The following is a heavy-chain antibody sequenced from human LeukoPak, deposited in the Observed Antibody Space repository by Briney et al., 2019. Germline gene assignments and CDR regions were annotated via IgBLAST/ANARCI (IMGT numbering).Heavy chain of an antibody. V-gene: IGHV4-4*07. CDR3: ARVITVRGVIFDY. CDR2: IYTSGST. D-gene: IGHD3-16*01. Sequence: PSETLSLTCTVSGGSISSYYWSWIRQPAGKGLEWIGRIYTSGSTNYNPSLKSRVTISVDTSKNQFSLTLNSVTAADTAVYYCARVITVRGVIFDYWGQGTLVTVSA. CDR1: GGSISSYY. J-gene: IGHJ4*02.